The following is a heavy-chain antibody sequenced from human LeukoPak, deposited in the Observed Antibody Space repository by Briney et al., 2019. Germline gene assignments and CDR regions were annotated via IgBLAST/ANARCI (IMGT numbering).Heavy chain of an antibody. CDR3: ARGVRGVITFDP. V-gene: IGHV3-21*01. J-gene: IGHJ5*02. CDR2: ISGSSSYI. D-gene: IGHD3-10*01. Sequence: GGSLRLSCAASGFTVSSNYMSWVRQAPGKGLEWVSSISGSSSYIYYADSVKGRFTISRDNAKNSLYLQMNSLRAEDTAVYYCARGVRGVITFDPWGQGTLVTVSS. CDR1: GFTVSSNY.